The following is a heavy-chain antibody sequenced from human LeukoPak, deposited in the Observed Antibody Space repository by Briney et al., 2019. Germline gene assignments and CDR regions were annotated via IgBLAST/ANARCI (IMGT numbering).Heavy chain of an antibody. CDR2: ISSSGSTI. V-gene: IGHV3-11*01. J-gene: IGHJ6*02. CDR1: GFTFSDYY. Sequence: GGSLRLSCAASGFTFSDYYMSWIRQAPGKGLEWVSYISSSGSTIYYADSVKGRFTISRDNAKNSLYLQMNSLRAEDTAVYYCASTLTGDWHYYYGMDVWGQGTTVTVSS. CDR3: ASTLTGDWHYYYGMDV. D-gene: IGHD7-27*01.